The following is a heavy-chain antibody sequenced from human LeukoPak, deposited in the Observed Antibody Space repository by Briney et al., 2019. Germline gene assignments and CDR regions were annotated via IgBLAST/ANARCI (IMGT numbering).Heavy chain of an antibody. D-gene: IGHD5-24*01. Sequence: SETLSLTCTVSVGSITSSSYCWGWIRQPPGKGLEWIGSIYYSGSTYCNPSLKSRVTISVDTSKNQFSLKLSSVTAADTAVYYCARLGLAVEGYNYVQSLGPWGQGTLVTVSS. V-gene: IGHV4-39*01. CDR3: ARLGLAVEGYNYVQSLGP. CDR1: VGSITSSSYC. J-gene: IGHJ5*02. CDR2: IYYSGST.